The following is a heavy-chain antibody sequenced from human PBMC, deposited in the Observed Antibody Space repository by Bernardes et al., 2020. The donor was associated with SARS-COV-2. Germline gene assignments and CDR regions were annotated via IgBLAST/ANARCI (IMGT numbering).Heavy chain of an antibody. V-gene: IGHV3-21*01. J-gene: IGHJ3*02. D-gene: IGHD2-2*02. CDR3: ARDYCSSTSCYIKYDAFDI. CDR1: GFTFSGYS. Sequence: GGSLRLSCAASGFTFSGYSMNWVRQAPGKGLEWVSSISSSSSYIYYADSVKGRFTISRDNAKNSLYLQMNSLRAEDTAVYYCARDYCSSTSCYIKYDAFDIWGQGTMVTVSS. CDR2: ISSSSSYI.